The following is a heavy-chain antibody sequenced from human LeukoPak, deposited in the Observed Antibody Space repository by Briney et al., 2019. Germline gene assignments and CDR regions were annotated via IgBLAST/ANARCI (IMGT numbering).Heavy chain of an antibody. Sequence: GGSLRLSCAASGFTFSSYAMSWVRQAPGKGLEWVSAISGSGDSTYYGDSVKGRFTISRDDSKNTLYLQMNSLRAEDTAVYYCAKTRPLDSSSWSHGDYWGQGTLVTVSS. CDR3: AKTRPLDSSSWSHGDY. CDR2: ISGSGDST. CDR1: GFTFSSYA. V-gene: IGHV3-23*01. D-gene: IGHD6-13*01. J-gene: IGHJ4*02.